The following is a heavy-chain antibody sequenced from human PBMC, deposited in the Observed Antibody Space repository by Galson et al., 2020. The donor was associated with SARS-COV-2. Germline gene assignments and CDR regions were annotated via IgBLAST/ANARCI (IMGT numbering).Heavy chain of an antibody. CDR2: ISWNSGYV. J-gene: IGHJ4*02. V-gene: IGHV3-9*01. D-gene: IGHD6-19*01. CDR3: AKASSRAGGSGISRDFDY. Sequence: SLKISCATSGFTFDDYAMHWVRQVPGKGLEWVSGISWNSGYVGYADSVKGRFTISRDNAKNSLYLQMNSLRAEDTALYYCAKASSRAGGSGISRDFDYWGQGTLVTVSS. CDR1: GFTFDDYA.